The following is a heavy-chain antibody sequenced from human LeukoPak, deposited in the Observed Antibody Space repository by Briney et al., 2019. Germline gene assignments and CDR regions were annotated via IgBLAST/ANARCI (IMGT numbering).Heavy chain of an antibody. CDR3: ARGPHPYSSGWYHFDY. CDR1: GFTFSSYE. J-gene: IGHJ4*02. Sequence: PGWSLRLSCAASGFTFSSYEMNWVGQAPGKGLQRVSYISSSGSTIYYADSVKGRFTISRDNARNSLYLQMNSLRGEDTAVYYCARGPHPYSSGWYHFDYWGQGTLVTVSS. CDR2: ISSSGSTI. V-gene: IGHV3-48*03. D-gene: IGHD6-19*01.